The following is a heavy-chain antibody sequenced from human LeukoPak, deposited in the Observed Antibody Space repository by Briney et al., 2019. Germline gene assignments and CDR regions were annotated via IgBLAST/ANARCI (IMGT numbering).Heavy chain of an antibody. V-gene: IGHV1-8*03. CDR3: MRETSSRYFDY. J-gene: IGHJ4*02. CDR2: INSKRGRT. Sequence: VPDSCMASRYTLPRYDINGVRPAAARGGEGVGWINSKRGRTCFAQNFQGGVTITRNTSISTAYMEKRSPRSEDTAVFLCMRETSSRYFDYWGQETLVTVSP. CDR1: RYTLPRYD.